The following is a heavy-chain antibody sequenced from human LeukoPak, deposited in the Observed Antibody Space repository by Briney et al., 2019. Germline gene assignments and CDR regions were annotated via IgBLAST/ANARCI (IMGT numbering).Heavy chain of an antibody. D-gene: IGHD2-8*01. V-gene: IGHV4-30-4*08. CDR3: ARDQSYGVYDY. Sequence: SQTLSLTCTVSGGSISSGDYYWSWIRQPPGKGLEWIGYIYYSGSTYYNPSLKSRVTISVDTSKNQFSLKLSSMTAADTAVYYCARDQSYGVYDYWGQGTLVTVSS. CDR1: GGSISSGDYY. CDR2: IYYSGST. J-gene: IGHJ4*02.